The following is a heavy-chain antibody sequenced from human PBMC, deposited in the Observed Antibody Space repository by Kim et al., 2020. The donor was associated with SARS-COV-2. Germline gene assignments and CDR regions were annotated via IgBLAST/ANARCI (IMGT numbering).Heavy chain of an antibody. D-gene: IGHD4-17*01. J-gene: IGHJ4*02. V-gene: IGHV3-9*01. Sequence: GGSLRLSCAASGFTFDDYAMHWVRQAPGKGLEWVSGISWNSGSIGYADSVKGRFTISRDNAKNSLYLQMNSLRAEDTALYYCAKGGDYAAYYFDYWGQGTLVTVSS. CDR2: ISWNSGSI. CDR1: GFTFDDYA. CDR3: AKGGDYAAYYFDY.